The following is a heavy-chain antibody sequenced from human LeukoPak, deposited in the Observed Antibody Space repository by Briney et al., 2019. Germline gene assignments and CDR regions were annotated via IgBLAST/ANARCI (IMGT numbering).Heavy chain of an antibody. V-gene: IGHV1-69*04. CDR3: ARAYDSSGYLGYYYYGMDV. CDR2: IIPILGIA. D-gene: IGHD3-22*01. CDR1: GGTFSSYA. J-gene: IGHJ6*02. Sequence: ASVKVSCKASGGTFSSYAISWVRQAPGQGLEWMGRIIPILGIANYAQKFQGRVTITADKSTSTAYMELSSLRSEDTAVYYCARAYDSSGYLGYYYYGMDVRGQGTTVTVSS.